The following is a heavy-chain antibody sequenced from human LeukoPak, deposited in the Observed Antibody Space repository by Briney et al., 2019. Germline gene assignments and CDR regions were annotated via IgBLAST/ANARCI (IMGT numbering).Heavy chain of an antibody. V-gene: IGHV4-59*08. J-gene: IGHJ4*02. CDR1: GGSISNYY. D-gene: IGHD6-19*01. CDR2: IFYSGST. Sequence: SETLSLTCTVSGGSISNYYWSWIRQPPGKGLEWIGYIFYSGSTNYNPSLKSQVTISVDTSKNQFSLKLSSVTAADTAVYYCARHPSAVAGKTFDYWGQGTLVTVSS. CDR3: ARHPSAVAGKTFDY.